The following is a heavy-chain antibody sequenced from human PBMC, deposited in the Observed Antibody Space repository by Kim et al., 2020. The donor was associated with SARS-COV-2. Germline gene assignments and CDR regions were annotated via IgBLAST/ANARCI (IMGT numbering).Heavy chain of an antibody. J-gene: IGHJ4*02. V-gene: IGHV3-21*04. CDR2: ISSSSSYI. CDR1: GFTFSSYS. CDR3: AREGGSSSWCLLAPNDCYSTPFDY. Sequence: GGSLRLSCAASGFTFSSYSMNWVRQAPGKGLEWVSSISSSSSYIYYADSVKGRFTISRDNAKNSLYLQMNSLRAEDTAVYYCAREGGSSSWCLLAPNDCYSTPFDYWGQGTLVTVSS. D-gene: IGHD6-13*01.